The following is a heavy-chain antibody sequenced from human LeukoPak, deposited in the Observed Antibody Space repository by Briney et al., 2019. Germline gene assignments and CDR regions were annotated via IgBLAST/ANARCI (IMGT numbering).Heavy chain of an antibody. D-gene: IGHD3-22*01. V-gene: IGHV1-8*01. CDR3: ARGGYSTPSYYFDY. CDR2: MNPNSGNT. J-gene: IGHJ4*02. CDR1: AYTFTSYD. Sequence: ASVKLSCNSSAYTFTSYDINWVRQAAGQGLERMGWMNPNSGNTGYAQRFQGRVTMTRNTSISTAYMELSSLRSEDTAVYYCARGGYSTPSYYFDYWGQGTLVTVSS.